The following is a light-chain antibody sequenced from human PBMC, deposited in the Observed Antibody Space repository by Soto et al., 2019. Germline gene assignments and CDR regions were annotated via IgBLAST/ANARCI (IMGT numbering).Light chain of an antibody. V-gene: IGKV3-11*01. J-gene: IGKJ4*01. Sequence: EIVFTHSPGTLSLSPVERATLSFMSSQSVSNNYLAWHQQKPGQAPRLLIYGASNRATGIPARFSGSGSGTDFTLTISSLEPEDFAVYYCQQRSNWPRAFGGGTKVDI. CDR3: QQRSNWPRA. CDR1: QSVSNNY. CDR2: GAS.